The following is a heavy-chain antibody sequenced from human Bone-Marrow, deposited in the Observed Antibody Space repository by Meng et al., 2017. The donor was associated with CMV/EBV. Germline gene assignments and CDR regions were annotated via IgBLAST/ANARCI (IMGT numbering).Heavy chain of an antibody. CDR1: GFTFSNAW. Sequence: SGFTFSNAWMSWVRQAPGKGLECVGRIKSKTDGGTTDYAAPVKGRFTISRDDSKNTLYLQMNSLKTEDTAVYYCTTDFWSGYYPADYWGQGTLVTVSS. CDR2: IKSKTDGGTT. V-gene: IGHV3-15*01. CDR3: TTDFWSGYYPADY. J-gene: IGHJ4*02. D-gene: IGHD3-3*01.